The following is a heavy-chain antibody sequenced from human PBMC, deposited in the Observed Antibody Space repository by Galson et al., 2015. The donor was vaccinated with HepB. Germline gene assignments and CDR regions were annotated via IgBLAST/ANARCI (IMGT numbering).Heavy chain of an antibody. Sequence: SLRLSCAASGFTFSSYGMHWVRQAPGKGLEWVAIISLDGGDKYYADSVKGRFTISRDNSKNTLYLQMNSLRAEDTAVYYCTKGVGGYDYYYYGMDVWGQGTTVTVSS. D-gene: IGHD5-12*01. CDR1: GFTFSSYG. CDR3: TKGVGGYDYYYYGMDV. CDR2: ISLDGGDK. J-gene: IGHJ6*02. V-gene: IGHV3-30*18.